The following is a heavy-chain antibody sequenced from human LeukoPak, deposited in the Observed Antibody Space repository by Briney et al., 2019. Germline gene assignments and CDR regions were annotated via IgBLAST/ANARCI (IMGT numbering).Heavy chain of an antibody. V-gene: IGHV4-59*08. J-gene: IGHJ3*02. CDR1: GVSISSYY. CDR3: ARVGATTRGAFDI. Sequence: SETLSLTRTVSGVSISSYYWSWIRQPPGKGLGWSGYIYYSGSTNYNPSLKSRVTISVDTSKNQFSLKLSSVTAADTAVYYCARVGATTRGAFDIWGQGTMVTVSS. D-gene: IGHD1-26*01. CDR2: IYYSGST.